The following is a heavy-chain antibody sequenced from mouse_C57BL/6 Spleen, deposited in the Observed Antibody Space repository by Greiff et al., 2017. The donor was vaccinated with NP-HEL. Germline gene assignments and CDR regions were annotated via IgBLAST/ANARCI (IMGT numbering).Heavy chain of an antibody. J-gene: IGHJ2*01. Sequence: EVHLVESGGDLVKPGGSLKLSCAASGFTFSSYGMSWVRQTPDKRLEWVATISSGGSYTYYPDSVKGRFTISRDNAKNTLYLQMSSLKSEDTAMYYCARHLTGTKYYFDYWGQGTTLTVSS. V-gene: IGHV5-6*01. CDR1: GFTFSSYG. CDR3: ARHLTGTKYYFDY. CDR2: ISSGGSYT. D-gene: IGHD4-1*01.